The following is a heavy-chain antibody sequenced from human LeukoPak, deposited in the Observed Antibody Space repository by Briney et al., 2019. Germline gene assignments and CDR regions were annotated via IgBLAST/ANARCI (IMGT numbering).Heavy chain of an antibody. CDR1: GFTFSSYA. V-gene: IGHV3-30-3*01. CDR3: ARDAFEAFDI. CDR2: ISYDGSNK. D-gene: IGHD2/OR15-2a*01. J-gene: IGHJ3*02. Sequence: GGSLRLSCAAPGFTFSSYAMHWVRQAPGKGLEWVAVISYDGSNKYYADSVKGRFTISRDNSKNTLYLQMNSLRAEDTAVYYCARDAFEAFDIWGQGTMVTVSS.